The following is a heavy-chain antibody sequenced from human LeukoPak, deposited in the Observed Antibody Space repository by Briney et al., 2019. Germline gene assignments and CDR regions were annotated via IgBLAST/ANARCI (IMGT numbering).Heavy chain of an antibody. Sequence: PSETLSLTCAVYGGSFSGYYWSWIRQPPGKGLEWIGEINHSGSTNYNPSLKSRVTISVDTSKNQFSLKLSSVTAADTAVYYCARGAAGYSYGWGQGTLVTVSS. CDR1: GGSFSGYY. J-gene: IGHJ4*02. CDR3: ARGAAGYSYG. CDR2: INHSGST. V-gene: IGHV4-34*01. D-gene: IGHD5-18*01.